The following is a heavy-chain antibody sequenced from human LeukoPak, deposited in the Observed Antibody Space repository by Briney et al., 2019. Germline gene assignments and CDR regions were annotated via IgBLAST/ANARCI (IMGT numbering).Heavy chain of an antibody. V-gene: IGHV1-69*13. Sequence: SVKVSCKASGGTFSSYAISWVRQAPGQGLEWMGGIIPIFGTANYAQKFQGRVTITADESTSTAYMGLSSLRSEDTAVYYCARAGYCSSTSCYDAFDIWGQGTMVTVSS. CDR1: GGTFSSYA. J-gene: IGHJ3*02. D-gene: IGHD2-2*01. CDR3: ARAGYCSSTSCYDAFDI. CDR2: IIPIFGTA.